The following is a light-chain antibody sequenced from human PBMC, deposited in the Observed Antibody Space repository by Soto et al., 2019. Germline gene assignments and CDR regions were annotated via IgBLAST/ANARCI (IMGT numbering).Light chain of an antibody. V-gene: IGLV2-14*01. J-gene: IGLJ1*01. CDR3: SSYTSTGTPV. CDR1: STDVGGYNF. Sequence: QSALTQPASVSGSLGQSITMSCTGTSTDVGGYNFVSWYQQHPDKAPKLLIYEVTNRPSGVSNHFSGSKSGNTASLTISGLQAEDEADYYCSSYTSTGTPVFGTGTKVTVL. CDR2: EVT.